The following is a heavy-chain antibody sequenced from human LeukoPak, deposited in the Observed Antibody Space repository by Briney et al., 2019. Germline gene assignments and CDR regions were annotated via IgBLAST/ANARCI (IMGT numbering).Heavy chain of an antibody. D-gene: IGHD3-3*01. V-gene: IGHV4-4*07. CDR2: IYSTGST. CDR1: GDSISSYY. Sequence: SETLSLTCTVSGDSISSYYCNWIRQPAGKGLEYIGRIYSTGSTNYNPSLKSRVAMSVDTSKNHFSLELSSVTAADTAVYYCATTTSILAFDIWGQGTMVTVSS. J-gene: IGHJ3*02. CDR3: ATTTSILAFDI.